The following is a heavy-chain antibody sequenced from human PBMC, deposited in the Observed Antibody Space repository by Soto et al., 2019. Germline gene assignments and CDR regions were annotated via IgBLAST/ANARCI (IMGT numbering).Heavy chain of an antibody. D-gene: IGHD2-2*01. V-gene: IGHV3-7*04. J-gene: IGHJ4*02. CDR1: GFTFSSNW. CDR3: ACEIVVAPGAIYFDS. CDR2: IRQDGSEK. Sequence: PGGSLRLSCVGSGFTFSSNWMTWVRQAPGKGLEWVGNIRQDGSEKNYVDSVKGRFSISRDNAKNSLYLQMNSLRAEDTAVYYCACEIVVAPGAIYFDSWGPGPLVTVSS.